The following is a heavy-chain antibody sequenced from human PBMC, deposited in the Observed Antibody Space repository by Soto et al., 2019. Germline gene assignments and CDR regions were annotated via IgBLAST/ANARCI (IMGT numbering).Heavy chain of an antibody. V-gene: IGHV1-18*01. D-gene: IGHD5-18*01. CDR1: GYTFTSYG. Sequence: ASVKVSCEASGYTFTSYGISWVRQAPVQGLEWMGWISAYNGNTNYAQKLQGRVTMTTDTSTSTAYMELRSLRSDDTAVYYCARTFETWIQLWLLTDYWGQGTLVTVSS. J-gene: IGHJ4*02. CDR2: ISAYNGNT. CDR3: ARTFETWIQLWLLTDY.